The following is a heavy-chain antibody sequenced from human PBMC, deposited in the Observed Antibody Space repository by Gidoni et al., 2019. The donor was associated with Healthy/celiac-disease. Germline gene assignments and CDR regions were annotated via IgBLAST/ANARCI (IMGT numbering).Heavy chain of an antibody. Sequence: QVQIVQSGAEGKKPGASVKVYGKASGYTFTSYAMHWVRQAPGQGLEWMGWINAGNGNTKYSPKFQGRVTITRYTSASTAYMELSSLRSEDTAVYYCARTRGSPNNWFDPWGQGTLVTVSS. D-gene: IGHD3-10*01. CDR3: ARTRGSPNNWFDP. J-gene: IGHJ5*02. CDR2: INAGNGNT. V-gene: IGHV1-3*01. CDR1: GYTFTSYA.